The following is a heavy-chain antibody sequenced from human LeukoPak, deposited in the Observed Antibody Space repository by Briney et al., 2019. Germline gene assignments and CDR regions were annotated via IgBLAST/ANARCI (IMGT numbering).Heavy chain of an antibody. CDR3: AKYLYSVSYYGMDV. Sequence: PGGSLRLSCSASGFTFSSNAMSWVRQAPGKGLEWVSAISGSGGSTYYADSVKGRFTISRDNSKNTLYPQMNSLRAEDTALYYCAKYLYSVSYYGMDVWGQGTTVTVSS. J-gene: IGHJ6*02. V-gene: IGHV3-23*01. D-gene: IGHD2-15*01. CDR2: ISGSGGST. CDR1: GFTFSSNA.